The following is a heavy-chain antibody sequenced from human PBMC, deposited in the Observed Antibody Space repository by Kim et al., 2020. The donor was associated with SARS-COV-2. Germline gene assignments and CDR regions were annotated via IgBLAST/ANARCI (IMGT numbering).Heavy chain of an antibody. Sequence: GGSLRLSCAASGFTFSSYAMSWVRQAPGKGLEWVSAISGSGGSTYYADSVKGRFTISRDNSKNTLYLQMNSLRAEDTAVYYCAKDRDSSSYYYYYYGMDVWGQGTTVTVSS. V-gene: IGHV3-23*01. J-gene: IGHJ6*02. CDR3: AKDRDSSSYYYYYYGMDV. CDR1: GFTFSSYA. CDR2: ISGSGGST. D-gene: IGHD6-13*01.